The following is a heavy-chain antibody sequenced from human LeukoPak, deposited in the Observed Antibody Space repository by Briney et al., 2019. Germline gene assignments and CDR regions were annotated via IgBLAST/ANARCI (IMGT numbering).Heavy chain of an antibody. CDR3: ARIGYCSSTSCYRWFDR. Sequence: SETLSLTCAVYGGSFSGYYWSWLRQPPGKGLEWVGEINHSGSTNYNPSLKSRVTISVDTSKNQFSLKLSSVTAADTAVYYCARIGYCSSTSCYRWFDRWGQGTLVTVSS. CDR2: INHSGST. D-gene: IGHD2-2*01. J-gene: IGHJ5*02. CDR1: GGSFSGYY. V-gene: IGHV4-34*01.